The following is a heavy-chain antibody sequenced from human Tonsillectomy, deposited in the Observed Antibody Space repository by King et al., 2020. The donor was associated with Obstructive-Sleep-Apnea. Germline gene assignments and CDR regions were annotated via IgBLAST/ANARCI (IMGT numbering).Heavy chain of an antibody. V-gene: IGHV3-7*01. CDR3: ARDTRSDYGVTGYFDL. J-gene: IGHJ2*01. Sequence: VQLVESGGGMVQPGGSLRLSCAASGFTFSSYWMSWVRQAPGKGLEWVANIKQDGSEKYYVDSVKGRFTISRDNAKNSLYLQMNSLRAEGTAVYYCARDTRSDYGVTGYFDLWGRGTLVTVSS. D-gene: IGHD4-17*01. CDR2: IKQDGSEK. CDR1: GFTFSSYW.